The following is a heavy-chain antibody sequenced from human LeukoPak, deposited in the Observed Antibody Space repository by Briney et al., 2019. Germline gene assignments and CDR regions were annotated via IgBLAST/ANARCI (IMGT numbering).Heavy chain of an antibody. D-gene: IGHD3-3*01. J-gene: IGHJ4*02. CDR1: GYTFTSYG. CDR2: ISAYNGNT. CDR3: ARDFDFWSGPEAGY. V-gene: IGHV1-18*01. Sequence: ASVKVSCKAFGYTFTSYGISWVRQAPGQGLEWMGWISAYNGNTNYAQKPQGRVTMTTDTSTSTAYMELRSLRSDDTAVYYCARDFDFWSGPEAGYWGQGTLVTVSS.